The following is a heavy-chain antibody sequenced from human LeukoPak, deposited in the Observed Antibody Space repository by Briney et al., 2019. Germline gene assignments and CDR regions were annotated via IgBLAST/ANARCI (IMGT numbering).Heavy chain of an antibody. V-gene: IGHV4-59*01. CDR3: ARDGPRNWFDP. CDR1: GGSISSYY. CDR2: IYYSGST. J-gene: IGHJ5*02. Sequence: PSETLSLTCTVSGGSISSYYWSWIRQPPGKGLEWIGYIYYSGSTNYNPSLKNRVTISVDTSKNQFSLKLSSVTAADTAVYYCARDGPRNWFDPWGQGTLVTVSS.